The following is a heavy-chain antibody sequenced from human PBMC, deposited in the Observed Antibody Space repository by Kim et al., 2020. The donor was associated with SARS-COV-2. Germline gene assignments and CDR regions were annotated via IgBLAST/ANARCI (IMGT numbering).Heavy chain of an antibody. D-gene: IGHD6-19*01. J-gene: IGHJ4*02. CDR3: ARRQFTSGWYYFDY. CDR1: GFTFSSHW. Sequence: GGSLRLSCAASGFTFSSHWMHWVRQAPWKGLVWVSRINSDGTTTSYGDSVKGRFTISKDNAKNTLYLQMNSLTAEDTAVYYCARRQFTSGWYYFDYWGQGTLVTVSS. V-gene: IGHV3-74*01. CDR2: INSDGTTT.